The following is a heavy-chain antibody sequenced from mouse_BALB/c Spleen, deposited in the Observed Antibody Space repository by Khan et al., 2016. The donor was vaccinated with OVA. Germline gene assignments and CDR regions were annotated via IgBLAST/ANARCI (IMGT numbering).Heavy chain of an antibody. D-gene: IGHD1-1*01. J-gene: IGHJ1*01. V-gene: IGHV1-80*01. CDR3: ARAYGYWYFDV. Sequence: QVQLKQSGAELVRPGSSVKISCKASGYAFSSYWMNWMKQRPGQGLEWIGQIYPGDGDTDDNGQFKGKATLTADKSSSTAYMQLSSLTSEASSCYCGARAYGYWYFDVWGAGTTVTVSS. CDR2: IYPGDGDT. CDR1: GYAFSSYW.